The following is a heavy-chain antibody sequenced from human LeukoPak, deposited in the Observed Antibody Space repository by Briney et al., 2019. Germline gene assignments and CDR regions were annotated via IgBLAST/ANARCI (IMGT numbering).Heavy chain of an antibody. V-gene: IGHV4-61*02. CDR1: GGSISSGSYY. CDR2: IYTSGST. D-gene: IGHD6-13*01. Sequence: PSQTLSLTCTVSGGSISSGSYYWSWIRQPAGKGLEWIGRIYTSGSTNYNPSLKSRVTISVDTSKNQFSLKLSSVTAADTAVYYCARSTGYSSSWYDFGAFDIWGQGTMVTVSS. J-gene: IGHJ3*02. CDR3: ARSTGYSSSWYDFGAFDI.